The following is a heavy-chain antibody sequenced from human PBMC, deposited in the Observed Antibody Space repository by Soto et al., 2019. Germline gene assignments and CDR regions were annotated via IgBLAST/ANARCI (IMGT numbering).Heavy chain of an antibody. CDR2: IYYSGNT. D-gene: IGHD3-16*01. V-gene: IGHV4-30-4*01. J-gene: IGHJ4*02. CDR1: GGSTSSDNY. Sequence: SETLSLTCTVSGGSTSSDNYWSWVRQPPGKGLEWIGHIYYSGNTDYNPSLKSRLAISIDTSKNQFSLKLSSVTAADTAVYFCAREGGESSDGLYYFDSWGQGSLVTVS. CDR3: AREGGESSDGLYYFDS.